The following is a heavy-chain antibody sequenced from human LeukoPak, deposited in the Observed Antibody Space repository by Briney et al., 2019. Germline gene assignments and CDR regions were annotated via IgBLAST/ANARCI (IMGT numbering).Heavy chain of an antibody. V-gene: IGHV4-59*01. D-gene: IGHD6-19*01. CDR3: ARSSGWLSWFDP. Sequence: PSETLSLTCTGSGVSISSYYWSWVRQPPGKGLEWIGYIYYSGSTNYNPSLKSRVTISVDTSKNQFSLKLSYVTAADTAVYYCARSSGWLSWFDPWGQGTLVTVSS. CDR1: GVSISSYY. J-gene: IGHJ5*02. CDR2: IYYSGST.